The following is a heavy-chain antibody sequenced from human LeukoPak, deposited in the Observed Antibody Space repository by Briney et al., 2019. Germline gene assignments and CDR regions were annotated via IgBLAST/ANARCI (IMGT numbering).Heavy chain of an antibody. D-gene: IGHD3-22*01. CDR2: IIPILGIA. Sequence: SLKVSCKASVDTLSSYAISSVRQAPGQGLEWMGRIIPILGIANYAQKLQGRVTITADKSTSTAYMDLSSLRSEDTAVYYCARAGGYYYFDYWGQGTLVTASS. J-gene: IGHJ4*02. CDR3: ARAGGYYYFDY. V-gene: IGHV1-69*04. CDR1: VDTLSSYA.